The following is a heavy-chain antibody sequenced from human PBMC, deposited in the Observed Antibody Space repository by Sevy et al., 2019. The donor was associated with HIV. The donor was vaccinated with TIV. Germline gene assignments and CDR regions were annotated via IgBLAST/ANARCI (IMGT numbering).Heavy chain of an antibody. CDR2: ISSSSSYI. Sequence: GGSLRLSCAASEFTFSSYSMNWVRQAPGKGLEWVSSISSSSSYIYYADSVKGRFTISRDNAKNSLYLQMNSLRAEDTAVYYCARDERRLYSSSWYGYYYYGMDVWGQGTTVTVSS. CDR3: ARDERRLYSSSWYGYYYYGMDV. V-gene: IGHV3-21*01. CDR1: EFTFSSYS. D-gene: IGHD6-13*01. J-gene: IGHJ6*02.